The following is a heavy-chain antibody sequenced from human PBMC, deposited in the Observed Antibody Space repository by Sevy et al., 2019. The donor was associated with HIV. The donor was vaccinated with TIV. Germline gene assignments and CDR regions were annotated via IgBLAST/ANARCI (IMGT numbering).Heavy chain of an antibody. J-gene: IGHJ4*02. D-gene: IGHD7-27*01. Sequence: SETLSLTCTVSGGSISSSSYYWGWIRQPPGKGLEWIGSIYYSGSTYYNPSLKSRVTISVDTSKNQFSLKLSSVTAADMAVYYCARQGLGISLYFDYWGQGTLVTVSS. CDR2: IYYSGST. CDR1: GGSISSSSYY. CDR3: ARQGLGISLYFDY. V-gene: IGHV4-39*01.